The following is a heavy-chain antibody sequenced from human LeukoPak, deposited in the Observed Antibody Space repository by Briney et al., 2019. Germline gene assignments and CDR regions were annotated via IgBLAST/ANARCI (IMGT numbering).Heavy chain of an antibody. CDR1: GYSFTSYW. V-gene: IGHV5-51*01. Sequence: GESLKISCKGSGYSFTSYWIGWVRQMPGKGLEGMGIIYPGDSDTRYSPSFQGQVTIAADKSISTAYLQWSSLKASDTAMYYCARGGYNCNYRVWYYFDYWGQGTLVTVSS. J-gene: IGHJ4*02. D-gene: IGHD1-7*01. CDR2: IYPGDSDT. CDR3: ARGGYNCNYRVWYYFDY.